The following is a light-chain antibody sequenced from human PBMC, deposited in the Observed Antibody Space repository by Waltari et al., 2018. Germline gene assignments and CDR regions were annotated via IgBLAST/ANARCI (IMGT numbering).Light chain of an antibody. J-gene: IGKJ1*01. CDR2: AAS. Sequence: DIQMTQTPSSVSASVGDRVTITCRAPQGLPSWIVWYQQQPGKAPRLLIYAASTLESWVPSRFSGSGSGTDFSLTISSLQTEDVATYYCQQANNWSFGQGTKVEIK. V-gene: IGKV1D-12*01. CDR3: QQANNWS. CDR1: QGLPSW.